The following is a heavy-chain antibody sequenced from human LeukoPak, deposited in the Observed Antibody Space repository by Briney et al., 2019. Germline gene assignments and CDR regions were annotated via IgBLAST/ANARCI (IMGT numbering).Heavy chain of an antibody. CDR2: INHSGST. J-gene: IGHJ4*02. D-gene: IGHD2-15*01. CDR1: GGSFSGYY. Sequence: SETLSLTCAVYGGSFSGYYWSWIRQPPGKGLEWIGEINHSGSTNYNPSLKSRATISVDTSKNQFSLKLSSVTAADTAVYYCARKRKGLGYCSGGSCYPTYYFDYWGQGTLVTVSS. CDR3: ARKRKGLGYCSGGSCYPTYYFDY. V-gene: IGHV4-34*01.